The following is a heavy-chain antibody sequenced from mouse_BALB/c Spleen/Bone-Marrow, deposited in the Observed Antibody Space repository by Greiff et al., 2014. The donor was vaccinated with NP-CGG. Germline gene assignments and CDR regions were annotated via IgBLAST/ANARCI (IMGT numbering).Heavy chain of an antibody. CDR3: ARLYGNYLFYAMDY. J-gene: IGHJ4*01. V-gene: IGHV14-3*02. Sequence: VQLKHSGAELVKPGASVKLSCTASGFNIKDTYMHWVKQRPEQGLEWIGRIDPANGNTKYDPKFQGKATITADTSSNTAYLQLSSLTSEDTAVYYCARLYGNYLFYAMDYWGQGTSVTVSS. CDR1: GFNIKDTY. CDR2: IDPANGNT. D-gene: IGHD2-1*01.